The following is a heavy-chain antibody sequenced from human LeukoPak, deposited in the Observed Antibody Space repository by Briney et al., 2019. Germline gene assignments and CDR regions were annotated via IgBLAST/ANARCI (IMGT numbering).Heavy chain of an antibody. CDR2: LYSGGAA. J-gene: IGHJ4*02. CDR3: ARGTFSPQGSYHGH. CDR1: GFSVRDNY. Sequence: GGSLRLSCAVSGFSVRDNYLNWVRQTPGGGLECVSVLYSGGAAYYADSVKGRFTISRDTSKNTLSLQMNSLRVEDTALYYCARGTFSPQGSYHGHWGQGTRVTVSS. D-gene: IGHD3-10*01. V-gene: IGHV3-53*01.